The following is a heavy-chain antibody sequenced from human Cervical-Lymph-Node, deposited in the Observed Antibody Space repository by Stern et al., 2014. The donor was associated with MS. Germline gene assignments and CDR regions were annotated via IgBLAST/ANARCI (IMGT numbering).Heavy chain of an antibody. V-gene: IGHV1-69*06. J-gene: IGHJ4*02. CDR3: ATDGEMTTIGLQY. CDR1: GGSFITHA. Sequence: QVQLMQSGAEVRKPGSSVTVSCKASGGSFITHAFSWVRQAPGHGLEWMGGIIPLFGSAHYAQKFQGRLTLIADKTTNTAYMELSSLRTEDTAVYYCATDGEMTTIGLQYWGQGTLVAVSS. D-gene: IGHD5-24*01. CDR2: IIPLFGSA.